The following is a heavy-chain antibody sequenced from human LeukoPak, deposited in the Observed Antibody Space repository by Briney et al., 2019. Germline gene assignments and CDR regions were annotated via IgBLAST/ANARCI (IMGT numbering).Heavy chain of an antibody. J-gene: IGHJ4*02. D-gene: IGHD1-1*01. V-gene: IGHV6-1*01. CDR2: TYYRSKWYN. Sequence: SQTLSLTCAISGESVSSNSVAWNWIRQSPSRGLEWLGRTYYRSKWYNDYAVSVKSRMTINPDTSKNQFSLQLNSMTPEDTAVYYCAREGSEGYLFDYWGQGTLVTVSS. CDR1: GESVSSNSVA. CDR3: AREGSEGYLFDY.